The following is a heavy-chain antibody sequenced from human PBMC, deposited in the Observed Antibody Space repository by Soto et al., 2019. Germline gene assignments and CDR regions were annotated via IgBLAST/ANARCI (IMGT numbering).Heavy chain of an antibody. J-gene: IGHJ4*02. CDR2: INWNGRST. D-gene: IGHD2-2*02. Sequence: EVQLVESGGGVVRPGGSLRLSCAASGFTFDDYAMSWVRQAPGKGLEWVAGINWNGRSTTYADSLKGRFTISRDNAKNSLHLQINSLRAEDTALYLCARCSSTSCYIMASFDYWGQGTLVTVSS. CDR3: ARCSSTSCYIMASFDY. V-gene: IGHV3-20*01. CDR1: GFTFDDYA.